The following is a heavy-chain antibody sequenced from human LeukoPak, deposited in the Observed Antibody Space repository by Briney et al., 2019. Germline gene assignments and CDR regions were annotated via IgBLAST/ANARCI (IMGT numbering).Heavy chain of an antibody. Sequence: SETLSLTCTVSGGSISSYYWTWIRQPPGKGLEWIGYIYYSGSTNYNPSLKSRVTISVGTSKNQFSLKLRSVTAADTAVYYCARLTGEYLDYWGQGTLVTVSS. CDR1: GGSISSYY. D-gene: IGHD4-17*01. J-gene: IGHJ4*02. CDR2: IYYSGST. CDR3: ARLTGEYLDY. V-gene: IGHV4-59*08.